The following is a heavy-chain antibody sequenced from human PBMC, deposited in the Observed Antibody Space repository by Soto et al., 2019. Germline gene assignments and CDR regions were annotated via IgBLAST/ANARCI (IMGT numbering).Heavy chain of an antibody. CDR3: AADGRIQLWLDYYYGMAV. J-gene: IGHJ6*02. Sequence: SVKVSCKASGFTFTSSAVQWVRQARGQRLEWIGWIVVGSGNTNYAQKFQERVTITRDMSTSTAYMELSSLRSEDTAVYYCAADGRIQLWLDYYYGMAVWGQGTTVTVSS. D-gene: IGHD5-18*01. CDR1: GFTFTSSA. V-gene: IGHV1-58*01. CDR2: IVVGSGNT.